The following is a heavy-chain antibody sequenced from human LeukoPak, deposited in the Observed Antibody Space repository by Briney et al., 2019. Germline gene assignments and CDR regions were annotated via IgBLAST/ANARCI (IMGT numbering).Heavy chain of an antibody. J-gene: IGHJ6*02. Sequence: ASVKVSCKASGYTFTDYYIHWVRQAPGQGLEWMGWISAYNGNTNYAQKLQGRVTMTTDTSTSTAYMELRGLRSDDTAVYYCARPNYYDSSGYYVYYYGMDVWGQGTTVTVSS. CDR1: GYTFTDYY. CDR2: ISAYNGNT. V-gene: IGHV1-18*01. D-gene: IGHD3-22*01. CDR3: ARPNYYDSSGYYVYYYGMDV.